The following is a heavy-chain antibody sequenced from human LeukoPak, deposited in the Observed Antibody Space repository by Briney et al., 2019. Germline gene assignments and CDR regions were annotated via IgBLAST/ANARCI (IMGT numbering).Heavy chain of an antibody. V-gene: IGHV3-74*01. D-gene: IGHD4-17*01. CDR2: INSDGSST. CDR1: GFTFSSYW. CDR3: ARGRYGDYGDAFDI. J-gene: IGHJ3*02. Sequence: GGSLRLSCAASGFTFSSYWMHWVRQAPGKGLVWVSRINSDGSSTSYADSVKGRFTISRDNAKNTLYLQMNSLRAEDTAVYYCARGRYGDYGDAFDIWGQGTMVTVSS.